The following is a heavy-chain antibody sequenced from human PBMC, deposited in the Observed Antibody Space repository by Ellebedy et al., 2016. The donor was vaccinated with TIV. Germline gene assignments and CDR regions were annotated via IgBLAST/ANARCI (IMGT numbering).Heavy chain of an antibody. CDR3: TRAGRYADS. CDR1: GFIFGDFA. CDR2: IRSKVNGGTT. J-gene: IGHJ4*02. Sequence: GGSLRLXXTCSGFIFGDFAVSWFRLAPGKGLDWVGFIRSKVNGGTTEYAPSVEGRSIMSRDDSKGIALLEMNSLKVEDTAVYYCTRAGRYADSWGQGTLVTVSS. V-gene: IGHV3-49*03. D-gene: IGHD1-26*01.